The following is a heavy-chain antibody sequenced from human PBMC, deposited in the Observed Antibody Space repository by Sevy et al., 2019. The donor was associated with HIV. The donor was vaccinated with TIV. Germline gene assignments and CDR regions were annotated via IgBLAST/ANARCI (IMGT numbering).Heavy chain of an antibody. D-gene: IGHD5-18*01. CDR1: GFPVSSNY. J-gene: IGHJ4*02. V-gene: IGHV3-66*01. CDR2: IYSDGST. CDR3: ARGKSGYGYGLDY. Sequence: GGSLRLSCAASGFPVSSNYMSWVRQAPGKGLEWVSVIYSDGSTYHADSVKGRFTVSRDNSKNTLYLQMNSLRVEDTAVYYCARGKSGYGYGLDYWGQGTLVTVSS.